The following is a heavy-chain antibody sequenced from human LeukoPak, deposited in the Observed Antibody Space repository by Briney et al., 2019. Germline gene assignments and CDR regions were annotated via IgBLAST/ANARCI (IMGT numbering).Heavy chain of an antibody. CDR2: ISGSGGST. V-gene: IGHV3-23*01. CDR3: AQPSIVVVRGSWFDP. Sequence: GGSLRLSCAASGFTFSSYAMSWVRQAPGKGLEWVSAISGSGGSTYYADSVKGRFTISRDNSKNTLYLQMNSLRAEDTAVYYCAQPSIVVVRGSWFDPWGQGTLVTVSS. J-gene: IGHJ5*02. D-gene: IGHD2-2*01. CDR1: GFTFSSYA.